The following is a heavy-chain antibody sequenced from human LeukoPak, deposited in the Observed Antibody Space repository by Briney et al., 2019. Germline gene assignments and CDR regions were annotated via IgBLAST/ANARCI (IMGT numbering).Heavy chain of an antibody. CDR1: GFTFSSYA. J-gene: IGHJ4*02. CDR2: ISGSGGST. V-gene: IGHV3-23*01. D-gene: IGHD1/OR15-1a*01. Sequence: GGSLRLSRAASGFTFSSYAMSWVRQAPGKGLEWVSAISGSGGSTYYADSVKGRFTISRDNSKNTLYLQMNSLRAEDTAVYYCATDRADLTQNKWGQGTLVTVSS. CDR3: ATDRADLTQNK.